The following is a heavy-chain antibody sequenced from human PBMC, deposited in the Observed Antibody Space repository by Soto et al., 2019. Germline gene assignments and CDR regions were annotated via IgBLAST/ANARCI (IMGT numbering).Heavy chain of an antibody. V-gene: IGHV4-59*01. J-gene: IGHJ4*02. CDR3: ARAHAPTLPFDF. Sequence: SETLSLTCSVSGGSMRNVYWSWIRQPPGKGLEWIGFIFHSGNAKYSPSLQSRVTMSIDTSKDQFSLSLESVTAADTAVYFCARAHAPTLPFDFWGQGTLVTVSS. CDR1: GGSMRNVY. CDR2: IFHSGNA. D-gene: IGHD2-15*01.